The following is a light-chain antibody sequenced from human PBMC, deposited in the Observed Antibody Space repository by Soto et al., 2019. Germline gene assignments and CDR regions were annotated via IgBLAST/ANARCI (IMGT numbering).Light chain of an antibody. V-gene: IGLV2-14*01. Sequence: QSALTQPASVSGSPGQSITISCTGTSSDVGTYNFVSWYQQHPDKAPKLMIYDVSNRPSGVSDRFSGSKSGNTASLTISGLQAEDEADYYCRSYRGSSTYVFGTGTKVTVL. CDR3: RSYRGSSTYV. J-gene: IGLJ1*01. CDR2: DVS. CDR1: SSDVGTYNF.